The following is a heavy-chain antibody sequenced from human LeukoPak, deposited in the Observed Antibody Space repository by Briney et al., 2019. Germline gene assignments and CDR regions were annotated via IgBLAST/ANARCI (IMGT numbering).Heavy chain of an antibody. D-gene: IGHD3-10*01. V-gene: IGHV3-11*03. CDR3: ATAYYYGSGSYLFDY. J-gene: IGHJ4*02. Sequence: GGSLRLSCAAPGFTFSDYYMSWIRQTPGKGLEWVSYISSSSSYKNYADSVKGRLTISRDNAKNSLYLQMNSLRAEDTAVYYCATAYYYGSGSYLFDYWGQGTLVTVSS. CDR1: GFTFSDYY. CDR2: ISSSSSYK.